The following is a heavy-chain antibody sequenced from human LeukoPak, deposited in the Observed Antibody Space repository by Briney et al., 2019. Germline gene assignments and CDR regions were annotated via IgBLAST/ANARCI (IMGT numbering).Heavy chain of an antibody. CDR3: AREATIKNYYYGMDV. Sequence: SVNVSCKPSVGTFSSYAISWVRQAPGQELEWMGRIIPILGIANYAQKFQGRVTITADKSTSTAYMELSSLRSEDTAVYYCAREATIKNYYYGMDVWGQGTTVTVSS. D-gene: IGHD5-12*01. V-gene: IGHV1-69*04. J-gene: IGHJ6*02. CDR2: IIPILGIA. CDR1: VGTFSSYA.